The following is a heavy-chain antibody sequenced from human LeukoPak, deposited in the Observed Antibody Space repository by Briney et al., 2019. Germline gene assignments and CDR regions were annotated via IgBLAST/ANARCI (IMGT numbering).Heavy chain of an antibody. CDR1: GFTFSSYG. Sequence: GGSLRLSCAASGFTFSSYGMHWVRQAPGKGLEWVAFIRYDGSNKYYADSVKGRFTISRDNSKNTLYLQMNSLRAEDTAVYYCAKDTPSYGDYGGYFDYGGQGTLVTVSS. V-gene: IGHV3-30*02. CDR2: IRYDGSNK. D-gene: IGHD4-17*01. CDR3: AKDTPSYGDYGGYFDY. J-gene: IGHJ4*02.